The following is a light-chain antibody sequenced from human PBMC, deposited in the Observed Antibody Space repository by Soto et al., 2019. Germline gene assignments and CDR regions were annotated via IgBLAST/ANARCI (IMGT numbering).Light chain of an antibody. CDR3: QRYNKLPLT. CDR1: QSVRSN. CDR2: GAS. Sequence: EIVLTQSPATLSVSPGERATLSCRASQSVRSNLAWYQQKPGQAPRLVIYGASNRATGIPARFSGSGSGTEFTLTISSLQSEDFEVYYCQRYNKLPLTFVGGAKVEIK. V-gene: IGKV3-15*01. J-gene: IGKJ4*01.